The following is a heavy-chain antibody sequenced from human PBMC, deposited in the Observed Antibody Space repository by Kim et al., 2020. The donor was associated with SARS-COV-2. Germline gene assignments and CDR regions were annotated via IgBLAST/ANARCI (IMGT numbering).Heavy chain of an antibody. D-gene: IGHD3-22*01. V-gene: IGHV4-34*01. CDR1: GGSFSGYY. CDR2: INHSGST. CDR3: ARSSHDMIVVVRNYYGMDV. Sequence: SETLSLTCAVYGGSFSGYYWSWIRQPPGKGLEWIGEINHSGSTNYNPSLKSRVTISVDTSKNQFSLKLSSVTAADTAVYYCARSSHDMIVVVRNYYGMDVWGQGTTVTVSS. J-gene: IGHJ6*02.